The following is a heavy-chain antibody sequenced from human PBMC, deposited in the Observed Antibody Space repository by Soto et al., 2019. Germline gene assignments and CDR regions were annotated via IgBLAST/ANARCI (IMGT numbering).Heavy chain of an antibody. CDR1: GDSFSSYY. Sequence: QVQLQESGPGLVKPSETLSLTCNVSGDSFSSYYWTWIRQPPGKGLEWIGYIYYTGRSTNYNPSLESRVSISLATSKDQFSLKLTSVTAADTAVYYCARGARNGHIDYWGQGSLVIVSS. J-gene: IGHJ4*02. D-gene: IGHD2-8*01. CDR3: ARGARNGHIDY. CDR2: IYYTGRST. V-gene: IGHV4-59*01.